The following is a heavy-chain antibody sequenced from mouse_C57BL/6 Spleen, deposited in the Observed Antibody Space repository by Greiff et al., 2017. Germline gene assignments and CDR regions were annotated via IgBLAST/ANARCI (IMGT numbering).Heavy chain of an antibody. D-gene: IGHD1-1*01. V-gene: IGHV1-50*01. Sequence: QVQLQQPGAELVKPGASVKLSCKASGYTFTSYWMQWVKQRPGQGLEWIGEIDPSDSYTNYNQKFKGKATVTVDTSSSTAYMQLSSLPSEDSAVYYCALREYLDVWGTGTTVTVSS. J-gene: IGHJ1*03. CDR1: GYTFTSYW. CDR2: IDPSDSYT. CDR3: ALREYLDV.